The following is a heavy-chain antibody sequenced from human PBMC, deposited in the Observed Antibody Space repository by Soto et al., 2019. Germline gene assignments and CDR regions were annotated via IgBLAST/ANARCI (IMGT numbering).Heavy chain of an antibody. CDR1: GYTFSSYY. J-gene: IGHJ4*02. CDR3: ARALTEFDY. CDR2: INPRGGVT. D-gene: IGHD7-27*01. Sequence: QVRLLQSGTEVKQPGASLRVSCKASGYTFSSYYIHWVRQAPGQGLEWMGIINPRGGVTSYAQRFQGRVTMTRDTSTSTVYMELSSLTSDDTAMYYCARALTEFDYWGPGTLVTVSS. V-gene: IGHV1-46*01.